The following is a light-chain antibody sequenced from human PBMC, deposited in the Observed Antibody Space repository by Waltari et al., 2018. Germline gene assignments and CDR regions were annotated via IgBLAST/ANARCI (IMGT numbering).Light chain of an antibody. CDR1: QGISSW. Sequence: DIQMTQSPSSVSASVGDRVTITCRASQGISSWLAWYQQKPGKAPKLLVYDATSLQSGVPSRLRGSRSGTDFTLTINSLQPEDFATYYCEQANDFPLTFGGGTRVEIK. CDR3: EQANDFPLT. J-gene: IGKJ4*01. CDR2: DAT. V-gene: IGKV1-12*01.